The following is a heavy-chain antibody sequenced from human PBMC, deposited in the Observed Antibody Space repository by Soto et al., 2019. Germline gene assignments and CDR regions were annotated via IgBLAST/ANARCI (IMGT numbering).Heavy chain of an antibody. V-gene: IGHV3-11*04. CDR3: ARDARWEQWLLNYYYGMDV. CDR2: ISTSGGAI. D-gene: IGHD6-19*01. J-gene: IGHJ6*02. CDR1: GFTFSDYY. Sequence: SGGSLRLSCAASGFTFSDYYLSWIRQAPGKGLEWVAYISTSGGAIYYADSVKGRFTISRDNAKNSLYLQMNSLRAEDTAVYYCARDARWEQWLLNYYYGMDVWGQGTTVTVSS.